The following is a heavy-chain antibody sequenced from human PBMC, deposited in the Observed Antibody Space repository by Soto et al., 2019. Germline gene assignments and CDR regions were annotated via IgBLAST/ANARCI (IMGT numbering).Heavy chain of an antibody. CDR1: GYTFSNYG. CDR3: ARVVPGAEAWFGP. CDR2: ISLYSDGT. Sequence: ASVKVSCKTSGYTFSNYGITWVRQAPGQPLEWLGWISLYSDGTNYAQKFQGRVSMTTDTSTTTAYMELRSLRSDDTAVYYCARVVPGAEAWFGPWGQGTPVTVSS. J-gene: IGHJ5*02. V-gene: IGHV1-18*01. D-gene: IGHD2-2*01.